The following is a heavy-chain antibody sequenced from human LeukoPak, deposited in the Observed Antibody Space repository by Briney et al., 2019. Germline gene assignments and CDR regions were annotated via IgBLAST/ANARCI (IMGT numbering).Heavy chain of an antibody. CDR2: ISYDGSNK. Sequence: PGGSLRLSCAASGFTFSSYGMHWVRQAPGKGLEWVAVISYDGSNKYYADSVKGRFTISRDNAKNSLYLQMNSLRAEDTAVYYCARDPVLLRFDYWGQGTLVTVSS. V-gene: IGHV3-30*03. J-gene: IGHJ4*02. D-gene: IGHD2-21*02. CDR3: ARDPVLLRFDY. CDR1: GFTFSSYG.